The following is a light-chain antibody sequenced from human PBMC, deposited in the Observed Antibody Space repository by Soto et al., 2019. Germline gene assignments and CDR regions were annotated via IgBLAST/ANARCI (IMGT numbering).Light chain of an antibody. CDR1: NIGSKS. Sequence: SYVLTQPPSVSVATGKTATITCGGNNIGSKSVHWNQQKPGQAPVLVIFSDSDRPSGIPERFSGSNSGNTATLTISRVEPGDEADYYCQVWDSGSDHVVFGGGTKL. J-gene: IGLJ2*01. CDR2: SDS. V-gene: IGLV3-21*04. CDR3: QVWDSGSDHVV.